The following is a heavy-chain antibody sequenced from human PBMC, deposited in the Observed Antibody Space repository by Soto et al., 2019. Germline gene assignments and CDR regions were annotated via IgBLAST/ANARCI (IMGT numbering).Heavy chain of an antibody. CDR2: IRQGGNEK. CDR3: VGALTYEVPYYYYGMDV. CDR1: GFMFSTYL. Sequence: GVLRLSCTASGFMFSTYLMSWVRQAPWKGLEWVANIRQGGNEKFYVDSVKGRFTISRDNAKKSLYLQMNSLRAEDTAVYYCVGALTYEVPYYYYGMDVWGQGTTVTVSS. J-gene: IGHJ6*02. V-gene: IGHV3-7*01. D-gene: IGHD3-16*01.